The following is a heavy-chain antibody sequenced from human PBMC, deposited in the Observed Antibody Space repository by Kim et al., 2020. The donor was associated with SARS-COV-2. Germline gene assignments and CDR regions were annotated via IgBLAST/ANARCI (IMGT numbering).Heavy chain of an antibody. Sequence: GGSLRLSCVASGFTFSDYWMSWVRQAPGKGLEWVANIKQHGSEQYYVDSVKGRFTISRDDAKSSLYLQMNSLRAEDTAVYYCANHQLLYPRSDDYWGQGTLVTVSS. CDR2: IKQHGSEQ. CDR3: ANHQLLYPRSDDY. V-gene: IGHV3-7*01. CDR1: GFTFSDYW. D-gene: IGHD2-2*01. J-gene: IGHJ4*02.